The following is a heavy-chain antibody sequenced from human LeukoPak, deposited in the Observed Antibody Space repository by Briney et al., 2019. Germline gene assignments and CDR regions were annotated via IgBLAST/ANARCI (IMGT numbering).Heavy chain of an antibody. J-gene: IGHJ4*02. CDR1: GFTFSTYT. CDR3: GQDY. V-gene: IGHV3-21*01. Sequence: GGSLRLSCAASGFTFSTYTMDWVRQAPGKGLERVSSISTSSIYIYYADSLKGRFTISRDNAKNSLYLQMSSLRAEDTAVYYCGQDYWGQGTLVAVSP. CDR2: ISTSSIYI.